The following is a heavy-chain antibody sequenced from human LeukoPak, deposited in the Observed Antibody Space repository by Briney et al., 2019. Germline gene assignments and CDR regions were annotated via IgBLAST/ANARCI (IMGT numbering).Heavy chain of an antibody. CDR2: INSDGSTI. CDR3: VRGGSGYGNFDS. Sequence: GGSLRLSCAASGLTLSSYWMHWVRQAPGKGLVWVSRINSDGSTINYADSVKGRFTISRDKARNTLYLQMNGLRAEDTAVYYCVRGGSGYGNFDSWGQGTLVTVSS. CDR1: GLTLSSYW. D-gene: IGHD5-12*01. V-gene: IGHV3-74*01. J-gene: IGHJ4*02.